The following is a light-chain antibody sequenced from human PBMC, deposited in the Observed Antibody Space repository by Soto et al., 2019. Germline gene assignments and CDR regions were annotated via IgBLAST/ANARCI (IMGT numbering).Light chain of an antibody. Sequence: DIQMTQSPSTLSASVGDRVTITCRASQNVNKFLAWYQQKAGEVPKLLINDAYNLEPGVPSRFSGSGSGAEFTLTISSLQPDDFANYYCQQYNSHLLSFGGGTRVEIK. J-gene: IGKJ4*01. CDR2: DAY. CDR3: QQYNSHLLS. V-gene: IGKV1-5*01. CDR1: QNVNKF.